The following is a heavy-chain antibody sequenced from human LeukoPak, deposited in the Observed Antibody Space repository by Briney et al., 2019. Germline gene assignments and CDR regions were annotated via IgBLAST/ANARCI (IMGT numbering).Heavy chain of an antibody. J-gene: IGHJ5*02. CDR3: AKDRGVIVPAGMAT. CDR1: GFTFNNYA. CDR2: ISGSGGST. D-gene: IGHD2-2*01. Sequence: GGSLRLSCAASGFTFNNYAMSWVRQAPGKGLEWVSVISGSGGSTYYADSVKGRFTISRDNSKNTLYLQMNSLRAGETAVYYCAKDRGVIVPAGMATWGQGTLVAVSS. V-gene: IGHV3-23*01.